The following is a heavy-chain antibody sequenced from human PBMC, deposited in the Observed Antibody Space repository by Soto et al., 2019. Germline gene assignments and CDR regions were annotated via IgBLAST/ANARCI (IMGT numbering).Heavy chain of an antibody. V-gene: IGHV3-7*05. CDR2: IKRDGSGK. Sequence: EVQLVESGGGLVQPGGSLSLPWESFGLTFGNNGMPWFRQAPGKGLGGVANIKRDGSGKNLADSVGGRFTFSRDNAENSLYLHMNSLRGEDTAVYYCAKDDNYCDGSVCYDVFDVWGQGTMVAVSS. J-gene: IGHJ3*01. D-gene: IGHD3-22*01. CDR3: AKDDNYCDGSVCYDVFDV. CDR1: GLTFGNNG.